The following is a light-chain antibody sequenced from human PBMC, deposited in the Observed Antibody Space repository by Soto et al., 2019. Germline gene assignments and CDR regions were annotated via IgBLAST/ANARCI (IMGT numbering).Light chain of an antibody. Sequence: EIVMTQSPATLSVSPGERATLSCRASQSVSSNLAWYQQKPGQAPRLLIYGASTRATGIPARFSGSGSGTEFTLTISSLQSEDFAVYYCQQYNNWPPTLGQGNKVEI. CDR1: QSVSSN. CDR3: QQYNNWPPT. V-gene: IGKV3-15*01. J-gene: IGKJ1*01. CDR2: GAS.